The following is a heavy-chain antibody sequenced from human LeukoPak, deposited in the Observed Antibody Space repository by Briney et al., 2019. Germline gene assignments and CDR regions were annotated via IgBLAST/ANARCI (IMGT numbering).Heavy chain of an antibody. Sequence: GGSLRLSCAASGFAVSSNYMRWVRQAPGKGLEWVAFVSHEGTSKFYAESVKGRFGISRDNSKSTTYLQMNGLRPDDTAVYYCAKTTGGWPRFFDHWGQGTLVAVSS. J-gene: IGHJ4*02. CDR1: GFAVSSNY. CDR3: AKTTGGWPRFFDH. CDR2: VSHEGTSK. D-gene: IGHD6-19*01. V-gene: IGHV3-30*18.